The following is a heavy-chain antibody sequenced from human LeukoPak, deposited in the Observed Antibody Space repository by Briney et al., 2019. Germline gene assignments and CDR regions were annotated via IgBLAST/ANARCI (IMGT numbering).Heavy chain of an antibody. CDR2: IYYSGST. CDR3: ARLADSGSYGVSGHFDY. D-gene: IGHD1-26*01. Sequence: SETLSLTCTVSGGSISSYYWSWIRQSPGKGLEWIGYIYYSGSTNYNPSLKSRVTISVDTSKNQFSLKLSSVTAADTAVYYCARLADSGSYGVSGHFDYWGQGTLVTVSS. CDR1: GGSISSYY. J-gene: IGHJ4*02. V-gene: IGHV4-59*01.